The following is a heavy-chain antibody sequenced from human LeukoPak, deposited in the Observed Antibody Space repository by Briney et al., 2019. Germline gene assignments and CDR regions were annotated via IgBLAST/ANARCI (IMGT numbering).Heavy chain of an antibody. CDR3: ARGAYYEYYFDY. CDR2: IYTSGST. CDR1: GGSISSGSYY. J-gene: IGHJ4*02. Sequence: PSQTLSLTCTVSGGSISSGSYYWSWIRHPARNGLEWIGRIYTSGSTNYNPSLKSRVTISVDTSKNQFSLKLSSVTAADTAVYYCARGAYYEYYFDYWGQGTLVTVSS. V-gene: IGHV4-61*02. D-gene: IGHD3-22*01.